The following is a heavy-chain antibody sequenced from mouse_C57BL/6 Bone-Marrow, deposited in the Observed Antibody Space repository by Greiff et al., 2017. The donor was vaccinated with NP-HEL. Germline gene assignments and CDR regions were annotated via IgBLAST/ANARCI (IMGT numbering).Heavy chain of an antibody. J-gene: IGHJ4*01. CDR3: AREGGLRRRTYAMDY. CDR1: GFTFSDYY. V-gene: IGHV5-16*01. Sequence: EVHVVESEAGLVQPGSSMKLSCTASGFTFSDYYMAWVRQVPEKGLEWVANINYDGSSTYYLDSLKSRFIFSRDNASNILYLQMRSLKSEDTATYYCAREGGLRRRTYAMDYGGQGTSVTVSA. D-gene: IGHD2-4*01. CDR2: INYDGSST.